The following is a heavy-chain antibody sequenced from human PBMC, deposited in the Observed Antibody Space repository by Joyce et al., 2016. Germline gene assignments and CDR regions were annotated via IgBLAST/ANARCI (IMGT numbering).Heavy chain of an antibody. Sequence: EVQLVESGGVVVQPGGSLRLSCAASGFTFDDYTMHWVRRAPGKGLEWVSLISWDGGSTYYADSVKGRFTISRDNSKNSLYLQMNSLRTEDTALYYFAKDRGGFGVVISSYLDYWGQGTLVTVSS. CDR1: GFTFDDYT. D-gene: IGHD3-3*01. CDR3: AKDRGGFGVVISSYLDY. J-gene: IGHJ4*02. V-gene: IGHV3-43*01. CDR2: ISWDGGST.